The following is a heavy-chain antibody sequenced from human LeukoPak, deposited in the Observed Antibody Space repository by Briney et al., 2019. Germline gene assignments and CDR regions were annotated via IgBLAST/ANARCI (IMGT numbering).Heavy chain of an antibody. Sequence: PSETLSLTCTVSGGSISSSSYYWGWICQPPGKGLEWIGSIYYSGSTYYNPSLKSRVTISVDTSKNQFSLKLSSVTAADTAVYYCARESYYYDSSGYSAPGHLVDPWGQGTLVTVSS. CDR3: ARESYYYDSSGYSAPGHLVDP. D-gene: IGHD3-22*01. CDR1: GGSISSSSYY. V-gene: IGHV4-39*02. J-gene: IGHJ5*02. CDR2: IYYSGST.